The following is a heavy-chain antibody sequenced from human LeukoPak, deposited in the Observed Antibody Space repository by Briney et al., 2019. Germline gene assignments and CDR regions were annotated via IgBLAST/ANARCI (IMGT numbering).Heavy chain of an antibody. Sequence: PWETLSLTFTDSGGSISSYYGCWIRQPPGKGVGWIGYIYYSGSTNYNPSHKSRVTISVDTSKNQFSLKLSSVTAADTAVYYCARVQVVDGYNQFDYWGQGTLVTVSS. V-gene: IGHV4-59*01. CDR3: ARVQVVDGYNQFDY. CDR1: GGSISSYY. CDR2: IYYSGST. J-gene: IGHJ4*02. D-gene: IGHD5-24*01.